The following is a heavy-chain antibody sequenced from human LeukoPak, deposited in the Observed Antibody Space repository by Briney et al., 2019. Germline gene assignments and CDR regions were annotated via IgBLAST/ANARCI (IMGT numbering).Heavy chain of an antibody. Sequence: GGSLRLSCAASGFTFSGYGMHWVRQAPGKGLEWVAVIWNDGNKQYYADSVKGRFTISRDNSKNTLFLQMNTLRAEVTAIYYCARAIYDGAWFGFDYWGQGTLVTVSS. CDR1: GFTFSGYG. CDR3: ARAIYDGAWFGFDY. CDR2: IWNDGNKQ. D-gene: IGHD3-10*01. V-gene: IGHV3-33*01. J-gene: IGHJ4*02.